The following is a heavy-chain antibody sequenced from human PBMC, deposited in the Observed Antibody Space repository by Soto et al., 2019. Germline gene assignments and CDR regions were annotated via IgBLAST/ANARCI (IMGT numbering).Heavy chain of an antibody. CDR3: AERGVTRGYSYETSFSYGLDV. J-gene: IGHJ6*02. Sequence: QVQLQMSGPGLVKPSETLSLICTVSNGSLNNYFWNWIRQSPEKGLEWIGNINSSGRTTYSPSLSGHFTTYLYTSKSQFSLRLTSVTAADTAVYYCAERGVTRGYSYETSFSYGLDVWGLGTTVTVS. CDR1: NGSLNNYF. D-gene: IGHD5-18*01. V-gene: IGHV4-59*03. CDR2: INSSGRT.